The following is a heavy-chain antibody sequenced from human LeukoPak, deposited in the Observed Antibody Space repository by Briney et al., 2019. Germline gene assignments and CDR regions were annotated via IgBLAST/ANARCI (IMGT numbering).Heavy chain of an antibody. D-gene: IGHD4-11*01. V-gene: IGHV4-39*07. CDR1: GGSISSSSYY. CDR2: INHSGST. CDR3: ARGRDSNYPLEFDY. Sequence: SETLSLTCTVSGGSISSSSYYWGWIRQPPGKGLEWIGEINHSGSTNYNPSLKSRVTISVDTSKNQFSLKLSSVTAADTAVYYCARGRDSNYPLEFDYWGQGTLVTVSS. J-gene: IGHJ4*02.